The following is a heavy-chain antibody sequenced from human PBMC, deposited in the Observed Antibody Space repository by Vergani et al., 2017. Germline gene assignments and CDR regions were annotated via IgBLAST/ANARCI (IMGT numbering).Heavy chain of an antibody. D-gene: IGHD3-10*01. CDR2: IYYSGST. CDR3: ARDGWFGADP. CDR1: GGSISSGGYY. J-gene: IGHJ5*02. V-gene: IGHV4-31*11. Sequence: QVQLQQWGAGLLKPSDTLSLTCAVSGGSISSGGYYWSWIRQHPGKGLEWIGYIYYSGSTYYNPSLKSRVTISVDTSKNQFSLKLSSVTAADTAVYYCARDGWFGADPWGQGTLVTVSS.